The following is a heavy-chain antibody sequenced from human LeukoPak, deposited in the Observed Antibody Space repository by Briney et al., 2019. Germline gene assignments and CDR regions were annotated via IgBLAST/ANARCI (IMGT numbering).Heavy chain of an antibody. Sequence: GGSLRLSCAVSGFIFSSSAMSWVRQVPGKGLVWVSHINSDGSWTSYADSVKGRFTISKDNAKNTVYLQMNSLRAEDTAVYYCVSFYETYWGRRTLVTVSS. J-gene: IGHJ4*02. D-gene: IGHD2/OR15-2a*01. CDR2: INSDGSWT. V-gene: IGHV3-74*01. CDR1: GFIFSSSA. CDR3: VSFYETY.